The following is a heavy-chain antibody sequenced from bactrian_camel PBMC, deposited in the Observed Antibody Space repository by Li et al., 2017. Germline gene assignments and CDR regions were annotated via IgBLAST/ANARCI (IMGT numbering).Heavy chain of an antibody. J-gene: IGHJ4*01. CDR3: ARRSGAYCWPGYQF. V-gene: IGHV3S55*01. D-gene: IGHD3*01. CDR1: GYTYVSYC. CDR2: IDMYGVT. Sequence: HVQLVESGGGSVQAGGSLRLSCAASGYTYVSYCMGWFHQAPGKEREKVADIDMYGVTTYSDSVKGRFTIIRDNAKNMLYLQMNSLKPEDTGIYYCARRSGAYCWPGYQFWGQGTQVTVS.